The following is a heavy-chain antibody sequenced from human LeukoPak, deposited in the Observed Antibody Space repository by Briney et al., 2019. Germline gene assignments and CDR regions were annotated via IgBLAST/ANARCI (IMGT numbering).Heavy chain of an antibody. Sequence: SETLSLTCAVYGGSFSGYYWSWIRQPPGKGLEWIGEINHSGSTYYNPSLKSRVTITVDTSKNQFSLKLSSVTAADTAVYYCARDAGHQLSRRNYYAMDVWGQGTTVTVSS. CDR2: INHSGST. D-gene: IGHD1-1*01. V-gene: IGHV4-34*01. CDR3: ARDAGHQLSRRNYYAMDV. CDR1: GGSFSGYY. J-gene: IGHJ6*02.